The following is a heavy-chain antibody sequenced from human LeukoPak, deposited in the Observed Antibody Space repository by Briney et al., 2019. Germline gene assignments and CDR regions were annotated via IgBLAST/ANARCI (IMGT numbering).Heavy chain of an antibody. CDR2: IYYSGST. D-gene: IGHD6-19*01. CDR1: GDSINSDY. Sequence: SETLFLTCTVSGDSINSDYWNWIRQPPGKELEWIGFIYYSGSTNYNPSLKSRVTISVDASRNHFSLKLSSVTAADTAVYYCARGRYSSGWYWGYWGQGTLVTVSS. CDR3: ARGRYSSGWYWGY. J-gene: IGHJ4*02. V-gene: IGHV4-59*12.